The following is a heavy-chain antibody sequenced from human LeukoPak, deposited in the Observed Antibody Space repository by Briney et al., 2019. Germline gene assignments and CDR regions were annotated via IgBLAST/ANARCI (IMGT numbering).Heavy chain of an antibody. D-gene: IGHD3-22*01. J-gene: IGHJ4*02. V-gene: IGHV3-30-3*01. CDR3: ARAGHRIYYDGIDY. CDR1: GFTFSSYA. CDR2: ISYDGSNK. Sequence: GVSLRLSCAASGFTFSSYAMHWVRQAPGKGLEWVAVISYDGSNKYYADSVKGRFTISRDNSKNTLYLQMNSLRAEDTAVYYCARAGHRIYYDGIDYWGQGTLVTVSS.